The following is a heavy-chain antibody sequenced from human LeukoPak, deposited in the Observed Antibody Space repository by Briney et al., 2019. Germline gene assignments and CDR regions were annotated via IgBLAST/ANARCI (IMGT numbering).Heavy chain of an antibody. CDR1: GFTFTGYY. CDR2: INPNSGGT. Sequence: GASVKVSCKTSGFTFTGYYLHWVRQAPGQGLEWMGWINPNSGGTNYAQKFQGRVTITADESTSTAYMELSSLRSEDTAVYYCATQLRRPIWGQGTLVTVSS. D-gene: IGHD2-2*01. J-gene: IGHJ4*02. V-gene: IGHV1-2*02. CDR3: ATQLRRPI.